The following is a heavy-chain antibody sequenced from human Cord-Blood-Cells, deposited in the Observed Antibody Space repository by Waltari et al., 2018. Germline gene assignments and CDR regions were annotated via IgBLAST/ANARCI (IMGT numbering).Heavy chain of an antibody. CDR1: GGSISSSSYY. V-gene: IGHV4-39*01. D-gene: IGHD1-1*01. CDR2: IYYRGRT. J-gene: IGHJ4*02. Sequence: QLQLQESGPGLVKPSETLSLTCTVSGGSISSSSYYWGWIRQPPGKGLEWIGRIYYRGRTSSNPSLKSRVTISVDTSKNQFSLKLSSVTAADTAVYYCARRLSTGYFDYWGQGTLVTVSS. CDR3: ARRLSTGYFDY.